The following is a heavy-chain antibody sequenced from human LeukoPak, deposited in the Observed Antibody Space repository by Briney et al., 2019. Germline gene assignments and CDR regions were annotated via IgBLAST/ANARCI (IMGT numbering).Heavy chain of an antibody. Sequence: SGTLSLTCAVSGGSISSSNWWSWVRQPPGKGLEWIGEIYHSGSTNYNPSLKSRVTISVDKSKNQFSLKLSSVTAADTAVYYCARDQSNYCDSSGSNRDYWGQGTLVTVSS. CDR2: IYHSGST. J-gene: IGHJ4*02. V-gene: IGHV4-4*02. CDR3: ARDQSNYCDSSGSNRDY. D-gene: IGHD3-22*01. CDR1: GGSISSSNW.